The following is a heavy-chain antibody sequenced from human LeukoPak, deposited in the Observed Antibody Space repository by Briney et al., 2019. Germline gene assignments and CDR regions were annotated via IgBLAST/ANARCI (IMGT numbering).Heavy chain of an antibody. D-gene: IGHD5-18*01. J-gene: IGHJ6*03. V-gene: IGHV4-34*01. CDR3: ARGVGYSYGYRTYYYYYMDV. CDR1: GGSFSGYY. CDR2: INHSGGT. Sequence: PSETLSLTCAVYGGSFSGYYWSWIRHPPGKGLEWIGEINHSGGTNYNPSLKSRVTISVDTSKNQFSLKLSSVTAADTAVYYCARGVGYSYGYRTYYYYYMDVWGKGTTVTVSS.